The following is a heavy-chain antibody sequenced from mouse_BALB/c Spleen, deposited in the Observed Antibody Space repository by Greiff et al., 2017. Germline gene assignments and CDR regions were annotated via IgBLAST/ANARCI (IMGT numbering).Heavy chain of an antibody. CDR2: IYPGDGDT. CDR1: GYAFSSSW. Sequence: VQLQESGPELVKPGASVKISCKASGYAFSSSWMNWVKQRPGQGLEWIGRIYPGDGDTNYNGKFKGKATLTADKSSSTAYMQLSSLTSVDSAVYFCAREFPTGTGYFDYWGQGTTLTVSS. J-gene: IGHJ2*01. CDR3: AREFPTGTGYFDY. V-gene: IGHV1-82*01. D-gene: IGHD4-1*02.